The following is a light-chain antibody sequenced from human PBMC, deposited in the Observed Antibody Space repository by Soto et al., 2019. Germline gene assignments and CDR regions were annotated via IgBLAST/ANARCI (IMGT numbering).Light chain of an antibody. J-gene: IGKJ1*01. CDR3: QQYNSFWT. V-gene: IGKV1-5*03. CDR1: QSISSW. CDR2: KAS. Sequence: DIHITHSPCTLSPSVVERVTITSRASQSISSWLAWYQQKPGKASKLLIYKASSLESGVPSRFSGSGSGTEFTLTISSLQTDDFATYYCQQYNSFWTFGQGTKVDI.